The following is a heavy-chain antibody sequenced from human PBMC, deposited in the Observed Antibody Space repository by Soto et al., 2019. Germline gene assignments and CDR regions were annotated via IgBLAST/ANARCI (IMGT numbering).Heavy chain of an antibody. Sequence: TLSFTCTVSGGSISSSSYYWGWIRQPPGKGLEWIGSIYYSGSTYYNPSLKSRVTISVDTSKNQFSLKLSSVTAADTAVYYCASGVEDIVVVPAAFDYWGQGTLVTVSS. J-gene: IGHJ4*02. CDR3: ASGVEDIVVVPAAFDY. CDR1: GGSISSSSYY. CDR2: IYYSGST. V-gene: IGHV4-39*01. D-gene: IGHD2-2*01.